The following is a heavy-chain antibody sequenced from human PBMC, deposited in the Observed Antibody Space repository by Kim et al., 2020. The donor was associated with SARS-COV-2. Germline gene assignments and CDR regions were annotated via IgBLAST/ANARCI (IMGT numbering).Heavy chain of an antibody. CDR2: IGVSGRT. J-gene: IGHJ4*02. D-gene: IGHD2-15*01. Sequence: GGSLRLSCVASGFTFTYSGMGWVRQAPGRGLEWVSSIGVSGRTFYADSVKARFTISRDNSKNSVHLRMDSLRGEDTAIYYCANVDATTLYPVYWGQGTLVTVSS. V-gene: IGHV3-23*01. CDR3: ANVDATTLYPVY. CDR1: GFTFTYSG.